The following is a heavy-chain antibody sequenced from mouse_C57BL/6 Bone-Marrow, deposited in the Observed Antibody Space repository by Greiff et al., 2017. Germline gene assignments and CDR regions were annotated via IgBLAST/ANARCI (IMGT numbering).Heavy chain of an antibody. D-gene: IGHD2-5*01. Sequence: QVQLQQPGAELVKPGASVKLSCKASGYTFTSYWMHWVKQRPGQGLEWIGMIPPNSGSTNYNEKFKSKATLTVDKSSSTAYMQLSSLTSDDSAVYYCARPILKVDYANDFWGQGTSVTVSA. CDR1: GYTFTSYW. V-gene: IGHV1-64*01. J-gene: IGHJ4*01. CDR3: ARPILKVDYANDF. CDR2: IPPNSGST.